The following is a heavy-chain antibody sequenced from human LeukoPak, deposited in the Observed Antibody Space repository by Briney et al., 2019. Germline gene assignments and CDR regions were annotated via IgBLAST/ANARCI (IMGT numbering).Heavy chain of an antibody. Sequence: GGSLRLSCAASGFTFSSYAMSWVRQAPGKGLEWVSAISGGSADYADSVKGRFSISIDNSKNTLYLQMNSLRAEDTAVYYCAKGCIFCAFDIWGQGTMVTVSS. V-gene: IGHV3-23*01. CDR3: AKGCIFCAFDI. CDR2: ISGGSA. CDR1: GFTFSSYA. D-gene: IGHD3-3*01. J-gene: IGHJ3*02.